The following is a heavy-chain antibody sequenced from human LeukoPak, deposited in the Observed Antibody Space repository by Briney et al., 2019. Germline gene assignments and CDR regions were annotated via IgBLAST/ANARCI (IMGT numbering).Heavy chain of an antibody. CDR2: INPNSGAT. CDR3: TREPGIAAP. V-gene: IGHV1-2*02. J-gene: IGHJ4*02. Sequence: ASVKVSCKASGYTFTGYHMHWVRQAPGQGLEWMGWINPNSGATNYAQRFQGRVTMTRDTSISTAYMELNRLRSDDTAVYYCTREPGIAAPWGQGILVTVSP. D-gene: IGHD6-13*01. CDR1: GYTFTGYH.